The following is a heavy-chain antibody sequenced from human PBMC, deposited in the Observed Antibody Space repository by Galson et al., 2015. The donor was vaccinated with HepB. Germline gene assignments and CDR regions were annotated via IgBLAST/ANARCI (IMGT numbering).Heavy chain of an antibody. D-gene: IGHD6-13*01. CDR3: ARLAAAGTHWFDP. J-gene: IGHJ5*02. Sequence: SVTVSCKASGSTFTSYYMHWVRQAPGQGLEWMGIINPSGGSTSYAQKFQGRVTMTRDTSTSTVYMELSSLRSEDTAVYYCARLAAAGTHWFDPWGQGTLVTVSS. CDR2: INPSGGST. V-gene: IGHV1-46*01. CDR1: GSTFTSYY.